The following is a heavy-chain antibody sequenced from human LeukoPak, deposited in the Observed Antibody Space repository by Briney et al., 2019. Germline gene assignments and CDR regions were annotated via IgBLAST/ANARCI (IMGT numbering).Heavy chain of an antibody. J-gene: IGHJ4*02. CDR1: GYRFTSYG. D-gene: IGHD5-12*01. Sequence: ASVKVSCKASGYRFTSYGISWVRQAPGQGLEWMGWIDPNSGGTNFAQKFQGRVTMTTDTSITTAYMELTRLRSDDTAVYYCANWAATIRNFNYWGQGTLVTVSS. CDR3: ANWAATIRNFNY. CDR2: IDPNSGGT. V-gene: IGHV1-2*02.